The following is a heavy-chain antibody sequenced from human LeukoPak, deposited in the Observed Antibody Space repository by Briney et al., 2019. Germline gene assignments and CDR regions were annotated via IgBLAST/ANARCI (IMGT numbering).Heavy chain of an antibody. D-gene: IGHD3-22*01. V-gene: IGHV4-39*02. Sequence: PSETLSLTCTVSGGSISSGSYYWGWIRQPPGKGPEWIGSINYSGNTYYNPSLKSRVTISVDTSKTHFSLKLSSVTAADTAVYYCARVYYYDSSGYYWGQGTLVTVSS. J-gene: IGHJ4*02. CDR1: GGSISSGSYY. CDR2: INYSGNT. CDR3: ARVYYYDSSGYY.